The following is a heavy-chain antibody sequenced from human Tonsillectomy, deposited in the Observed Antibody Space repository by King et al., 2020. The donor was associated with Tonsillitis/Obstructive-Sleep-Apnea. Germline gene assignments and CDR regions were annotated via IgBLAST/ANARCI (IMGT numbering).Heavy chain of an antibody. D-gene: IGHD2-2*01. J-gene: IGHJ4*02. CDR2: ISGYNGNT. V-gene: IGHV1-18*01. Sequence: VQLVESGAEVKKPGASVKVSCKASGYTITSYGISWVRQAPGLGLEWMGWISGYNGNTKYAQKFQGRVTMTTDTSTSIAYMELRSLTSDDTAVYYCARSVGPAAFDYWGQGTLVTVSS. CDR1: GYTITSYG. CDR3: ARSVGPAAFDY.